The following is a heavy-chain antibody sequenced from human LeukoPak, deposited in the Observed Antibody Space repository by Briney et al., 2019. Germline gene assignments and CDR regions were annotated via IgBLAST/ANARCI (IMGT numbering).Heavy chain of an antibody. CDR2: NNPNSGDT. CDR1: GYIFTGYY. V-gene: IGHV1-2*02. J-gene: IGHJ4*02. CDR3: ARYCSTATCSEGDVY. Sequence: GDSVMVSCKASGYIFTGYYIHWARQAPGQGLEWMGWNNPNSGDTKYAQKFQGRVTMTRDTSISTAYMELNSLRSDDTAVYYCARYCSTATCSEGDVYWGQGTLVTVSS. D-gene: IGHD2-2*01.